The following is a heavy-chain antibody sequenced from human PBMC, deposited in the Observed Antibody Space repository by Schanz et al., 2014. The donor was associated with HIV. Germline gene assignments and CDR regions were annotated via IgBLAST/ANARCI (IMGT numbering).Heavy chain of an antibody. CDR3: ARDCLGGCPADY. Sequence: VQLGGSGGGVVQPGGSLRLSCAASGFTFSSYGVHWVPQAPGKGLEGISSISSSSNTKNYADSVKGRFTISRDNAKNSLYLQMKGLRDEDTAVYYCARDCLGGCPADYWGQGTLVTVSP. CDR1: GFTFSSYG. CDR2: ISSSSNTK. V-gene: IGHV3-48*02. J-gene: IGHJ4*02. D-gene: IGHD2-15*01.